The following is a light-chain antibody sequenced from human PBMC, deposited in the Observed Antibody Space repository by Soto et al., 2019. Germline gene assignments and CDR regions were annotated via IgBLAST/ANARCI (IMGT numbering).Light chain of an antibody. Sequence: EIVVTQSPATLSVSPGERATLSCRASQSVGNNFAWYQQKPGQAPRLLIFATSTRATGVPARFSGSGSGTECTLTISSLQSEDFAVYYCQQYGDWPLTFGGGAKLEI. CDR3: QQYGDWPLT. CDR2: ATS. J-gene: IGKJ4*01. CDR1: QSVGNN. V-gene: IGKV3-15*01.